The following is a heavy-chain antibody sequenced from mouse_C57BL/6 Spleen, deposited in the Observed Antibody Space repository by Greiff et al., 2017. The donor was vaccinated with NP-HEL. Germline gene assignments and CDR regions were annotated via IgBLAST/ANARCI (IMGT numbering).Heavy chain of an antibody. CDR1: GYSITSGYD. CDR2: ISYSGST. Sequence: EVQRVESGPGMVKPSQSLSLTCTVTGYSITSGYDWHWIRHFPGNKLEWMGYISYSGSTNYNPSLKSRISITHDTSKNHFFLKLNSGTTEDTATYYCARETAQATFDYWGQGTTLTVSS. V-gene: IGHV3-1*01. J-gene: IGHJ2*01. CDR3: ARETAQATFDY. D-gene: IGHD3-2*02.